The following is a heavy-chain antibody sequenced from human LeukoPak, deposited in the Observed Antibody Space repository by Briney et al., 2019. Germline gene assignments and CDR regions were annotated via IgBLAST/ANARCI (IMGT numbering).Heavy chain of an antibody. D-gene: IGHD6-19*01. CDR1: GYTFTGYY. Sequence: ASVKVSCKASGYTFTGYYMHWVRQAPGQGLEWMGWINPNSGGTNYAQKFQGRVTMTRDTSISTAYMELSRLGSDDTAVYYCARGLRPKPTQYSSGWYRVFIYWGQGTLVTVSS. CDR3: ARGLRPKPTQYSSGWYRVFIY. V-gene: IGHV1-2*02. CDR2: INPNSGGT. J-gene: IGHJ4*02.